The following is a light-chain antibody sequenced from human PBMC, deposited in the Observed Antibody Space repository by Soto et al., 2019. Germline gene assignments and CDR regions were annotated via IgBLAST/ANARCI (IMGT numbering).Light chain of an antibody. CDR1: GSNIGAGYD. Sequence: QSVLTQPPSVSGAPGQRVTISCTGTGSNIGAGYDGHWYQQLPGTAPKLLIYGNDNRPSGVPDRFSGSKSGTSASLAVTGLQAEDEADYYCQSYDSSLSGYVFGTGTKLTVL. J-gene: IGLJ1*01. CDR2: GND. CDR3: QSYDSSLSGYV. V-gene: IGLV1-40*01.